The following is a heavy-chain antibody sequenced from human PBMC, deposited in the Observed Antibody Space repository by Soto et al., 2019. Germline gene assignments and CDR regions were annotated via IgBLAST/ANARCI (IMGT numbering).Heavy chain of an antibody. J-gene: IGHJ4*02. V-gene: IGHV4-39*01. Sequence: SETLSLTCTVSGGSISSSSYYWGWIRQPPGKGLEWIGSIYYSGSTYYNPSLKSRVTISVDTSKNQFSLKLSSVTAADTAVYYCARRGAMVRGVIHWGPGTLVTVSS. CDR1: GGSISSSSYY. CDR3: ARRGAMVRGVIH. D-gene: IGHD3-10*01. CDR2: IYYSGST.